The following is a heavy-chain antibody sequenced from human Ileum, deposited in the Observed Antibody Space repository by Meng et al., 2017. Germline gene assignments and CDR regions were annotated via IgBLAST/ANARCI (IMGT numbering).Heavy chain of an antibody. Sequence: QLRRQESGPGLVRPSETLSLICAVSGGSVSSSGYQWGWIRQPPGKGLEWIGYASTNYNPSLKSRVTISVDTSKNQFSLKLTSVTAADTAVYYCARDHWGSLDYWGQGVLVTVSS. D-gene: IGHD7-27*01. V-gene: IGHV4-61*08. CDR1: GGSVSSSGYQ. CDR2: AST. CDR3: ARDHWGSLDY. J-gene: IGHJ4*02.